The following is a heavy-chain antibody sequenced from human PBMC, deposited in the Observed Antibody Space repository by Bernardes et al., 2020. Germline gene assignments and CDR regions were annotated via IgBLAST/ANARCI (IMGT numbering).Heavy chain of an antibody. Sequence: GSLRLSCAVSGFSSSSHWMSWVRQAPGKGLEWVANIDQDGTEKNYVDSVKGRFTISRDNAKNSLYLQMTSLRAEDTAVYYCAREELGPWGKGTTVTVSS. CDR3: AREELGP. CDR2: IDQDGTEK. V-gene: IGHV3-7*01. CDR1: GFSSSSHW. D-gene: IGHD3-10*01. J-gene: IGHJ6*04.